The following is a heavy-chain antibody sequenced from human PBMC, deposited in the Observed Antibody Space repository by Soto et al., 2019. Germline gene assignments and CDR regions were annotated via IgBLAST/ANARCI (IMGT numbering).Heavy chain of an antibody. J-gene: IGHJ6*02. CDR2: IYYSGTT. Sequence: QVQLQESGPGLVKPSETLSLTCTVSGGSIIDYYWSWIRQPPGKGLEWSGYIYYSGTTDYSPSLKSRVTISVDTSKNQFSLKLSSVTAADSAIYYCARQSGGYYYYGMDVWGQGTTVTVSS. D-gene: IGHD1-26*01. V-gene: IGHV4-59*08. CDR3: ARQSGGYYYYGMDV. CDR1: GGSIIDYY.